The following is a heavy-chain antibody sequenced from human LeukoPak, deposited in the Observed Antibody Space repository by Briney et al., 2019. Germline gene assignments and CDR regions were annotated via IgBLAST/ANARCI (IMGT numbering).Heavy chain of an antibody. V-gene: IGHV3-21*01. D-gene: IGHD3-22*01. CDR3: ARGASRYYYDSSGYYGYDY. CDR2: ISSSSSYI. Sequence: GGSLRLSCAASGFTFSSYSMIWVRQAPGKGLEWVSSISSSSSYIYYADSVRGRFTISRDNAKNSLYLQRNSLRAEDTAVYYCARGASRYYYDSSGYYGYDYWGQGTLVTVSS. CDR1: GFTFSSYS. J-gene: IGHJ4*02.